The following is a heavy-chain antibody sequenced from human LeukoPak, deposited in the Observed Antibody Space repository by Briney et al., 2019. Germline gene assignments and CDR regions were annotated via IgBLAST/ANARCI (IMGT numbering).Heavy chain of an antibody. CDR3: ARDTRGSDAFDI. V-gene: IGHV3-20*01. D-gene: IGHD3-16*01. CDR2: INWNGGST. Sequence: GSLRLSCAASGFTFDDYGMSWVRQAPGKGLEWVSGINWNGGSTGYADSVKGRFTISRDNAKNSLYLQMNSLRAEDTALYHCARDTRGSDAFDIWGQGTMVTVSS. J-gene: IGHJ3*02. CDR1: GFTFDDYG.